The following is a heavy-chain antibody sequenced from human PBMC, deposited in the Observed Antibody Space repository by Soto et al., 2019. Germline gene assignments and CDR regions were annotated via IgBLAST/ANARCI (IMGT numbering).Heavy chain of an antibody. CDR3: VKEKLYSNYEYYFDS. CDR1: GFSFRNYG. V-gene: IGHV3-9*01. CDR2: ISWHSGTI. J-gene: IGHJ4*02. Sequence: EVHLVESGGGLVQPGRSLRLSCAASGFSFRNYGMHWVRRVPGKGLEWVSGISWHSGTIGYADSVRGRFTISRDNAKNSLYLQMNSLRPEDTALYYCVKEKLYSNYEYYFDSLGQGTLVTVSS. D-gene: IGHD4-4*01.